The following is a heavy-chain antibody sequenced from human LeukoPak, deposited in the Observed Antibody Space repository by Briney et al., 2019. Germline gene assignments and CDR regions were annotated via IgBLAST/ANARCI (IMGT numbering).Heavy chain of an antibody. J-gene: IGHJ6*02. D-gene: IGHD5-12*01. CDR3: TRDDVLSGYVPYYYAMDV. CDR1: GFTFSNFA. V-gene: IGHV3-30*04. Sequence: GRSLSHSRVASGFTFSNFALHWVRQAPGKGLEWVAVISSDGSNKFYADSVKGRFTISRDNPVDTVFLQMNSLRADDTAVYYCTRDDVLSGYVPYYYAMDVWGQGTTLTLSS. CDR2: ISSDGSNK.